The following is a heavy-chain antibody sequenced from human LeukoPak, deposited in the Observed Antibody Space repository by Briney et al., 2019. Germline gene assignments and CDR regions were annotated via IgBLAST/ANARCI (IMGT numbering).Heavy chain of an antibody. CDR3: AKGAVAGLDY. D-gene: IGHD6-19*01. Sequence: SETLSLTCAVYGGSFSGYYWSWIRQPPGKGLEWIGEINHSGSTNYNPSLKSRVTISVDTSKNQFSLKLSSVTAADTAVYYCAKGAVAGLDYWGQGTLVTVSS. CDR2: INHSGST. V-gene: IGHV4-34*01. J-gene: IGHJ4*02. CDR1: GGSFSGYY.